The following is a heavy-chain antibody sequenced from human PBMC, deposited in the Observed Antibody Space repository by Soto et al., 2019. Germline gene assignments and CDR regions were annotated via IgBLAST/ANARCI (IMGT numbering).Heavy chain of an antibody. D-gene: IGHD6-6*01. V-gene: IGHV1-46*01. CDR3: AHSSSSQNCFDP. J-gene: IGHJ5*02. CDR2: INPSGGST. Sequence: ASVKVSCKASGYTFTSYYMHWVRQAPGQGLEWMGIINPSGGSTSYAQKFQGRVTMTRDTSTSTVYMELSSLRSEDTAVYYCAHSSSSQNCFDPWGQGTLVTVSS. CDR1: GYTFTSYY.